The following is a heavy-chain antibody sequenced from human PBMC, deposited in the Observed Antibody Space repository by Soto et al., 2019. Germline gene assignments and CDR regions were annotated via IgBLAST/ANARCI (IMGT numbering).Heavy chain of an antibody. CDR2: IYYSGST. V-gene: IGHV4-30-4*01. J-gene: IGHJ4*02. CDR3: ARLGGYYQAFDN. CDR1: GGSISSGDYY. Sequence: PSETLSLTCTVSGGSISSGDYYWSWIRQPPGKGLEWIGYIYYSGSTYYNPSLKSRVTISVDSSKNQFSLKLDSVTAADTAVYYCARLGGYYQAFDNWGQGTLVTVSS. D-gene: IGHD3-3*01.